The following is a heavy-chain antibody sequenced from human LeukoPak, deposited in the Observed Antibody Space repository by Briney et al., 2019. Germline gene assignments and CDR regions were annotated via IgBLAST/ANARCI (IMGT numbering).Heavy chain of an antibody. V-gene: IGHV3-15*01. J-gene: IGHJ6*04. CDR3: TTAQSSSWYRAYCSYNGMDV. CDR1: GFTFSHAW. Sequence: GWALRLSCAASGFTFSHAWMSWVRPAAGKGLEWVGHIKSKTDSGTTEYAAPVKGRFTISRDDPKNTLYLQMNSLKTEDTAVYYCTTAQSSSWYRAYCSYNGMDVWGKRTTVTVSS. CDR2: IKSKTDSGTT. D-gene: IGHD6-13*01.